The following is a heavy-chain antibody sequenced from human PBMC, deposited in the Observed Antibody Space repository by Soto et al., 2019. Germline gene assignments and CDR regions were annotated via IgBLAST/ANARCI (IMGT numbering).Heavy chain of an antibody. CDR2: IIPSFGTA. CDR1: GGTFSSYS. Sequence: QVQLVQSGAEVKKPGSSVKVSCKASGGTFSSYSINWVRQAPGQGLEWMGEIIPSFGTANYAQKLQGRVTITADESTRTAYMELSSLRSEDTAVYYCARDGGRHSGGIDYWGQGTLVTVSS. CDR3: ARDGGRHSGGIDY. D-gene: IGHD1-26*01. J-gene: IGHJ4*02. V-gene: IGHV1-69*01.